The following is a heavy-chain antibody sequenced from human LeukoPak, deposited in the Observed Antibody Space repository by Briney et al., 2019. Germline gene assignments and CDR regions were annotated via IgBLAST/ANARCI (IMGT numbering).Heavy chain of an antibody. Sequence: GGSLRLSCAASGFTFSSYAMSWVRQAPGKGLEWVANIKQGGSEKYYVDSVKGRFTISRDNAKDSLYLQMNSLRAVDTAVYYCARVIVDGPFDYWGQGTLVTVSS. CDR3: ARVIVDGPFDY. D-gene: IGHD2-15*01. CDR2: IKQGGSEK. J-gene: IGHJ4*02. V-gene: IGHV3-7*01. CDR1: GFTFSSYA.